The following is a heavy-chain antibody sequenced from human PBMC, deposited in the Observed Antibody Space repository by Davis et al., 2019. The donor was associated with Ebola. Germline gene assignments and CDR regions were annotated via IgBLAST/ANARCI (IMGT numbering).Heavy chain of an antibody. CDR2: ISAYNGNT. CDR1: GYTFRNSA. V-gene: IGHV1-18*01. CDR3: ARTSIVGTTTTASD. J-gene: IGHJ3*02. D-gene: IGHD1-26*01. Sequence: ASVKVSCKASGYTFRNSAISWVRQAPGQGLEWMGWISAYNGNTNYAQILQGRVTMTTDTSTGTAYMELRSLRSDDTAVYFCARTSIVGTTTTASDIGAKGQRSPSLQ.